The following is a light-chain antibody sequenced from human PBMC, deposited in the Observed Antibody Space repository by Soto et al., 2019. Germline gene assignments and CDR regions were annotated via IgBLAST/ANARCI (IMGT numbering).Light chain of an antibody. Sequence: EIVLTQSPGTLSLSPGERATLSCRASHTIASRSLAWYQQKPGQAPSLLIYDTSSRATGIPDRFSGSGSGTALTLNISSLEPEDFAVYYCPQYDSSMSTFGQGTKLE. V-gene: IGKV3-20*01. CDR3: PQYDSSMST. CDR2: DTS. J-gene: IGKJ2*01. CDR1: HTIASRS.